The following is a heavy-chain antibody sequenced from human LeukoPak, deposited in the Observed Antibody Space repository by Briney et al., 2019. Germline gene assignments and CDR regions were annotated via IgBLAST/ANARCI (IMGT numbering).Heavy chain of an antibody. V-gene: IGHV1-2*02. Sequence: GSVTVSCKASGYTSTGYYMHWVRQAPGQGLEWMGWINPNSGGTNYALKFQGSVTMTRDTSISTVYMELSRLTSDDTAVFYCARRYYDALTGYYPFDHWGQGTLVTVSS. CDR2: INPNSGGT. CDR1: GYTSTGYY. CDR3: ARRYYDALTGYYPFDH. D-gene: IGHD3-9*01. J-gene: IGHJ4*02.